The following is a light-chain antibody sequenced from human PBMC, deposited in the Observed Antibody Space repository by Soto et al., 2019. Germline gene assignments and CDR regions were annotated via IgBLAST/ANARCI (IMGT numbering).Light chain of an antibody. J-gene: IGLJ1*01. V-gene: IGLV1-44*01. CDR1: SSNVGGNP. CDR2: TNT. Sequence: SVLTHPPSASGAPGQRVTISCSGSSSNVGGNPVNWYQHVPTTAPKLLIYTNTQRPSGVPDRFSGSKSGTSASLAISGLQSEDEADYYCASWDDSLNGPVFGTGTKVTVL. CDR3: ASWDDSLNGPV.